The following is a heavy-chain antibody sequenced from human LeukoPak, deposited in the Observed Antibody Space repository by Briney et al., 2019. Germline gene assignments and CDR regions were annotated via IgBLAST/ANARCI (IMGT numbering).Heavy chain of an antibody. D-gene: IGHD3-10*01. CDR1: GGSISSGGYS. V-gene: IGHV4-30-2*03. J-gene: IGHJ6*03. Sequence: SETLSLTCAVSGGSISSGGYSWSWIRQPPGKGLEWIGYIYYSGSTYYNPSLKSRVTISLDTSKNQFSLKLNSVTAADTAVYYCASVRRGFGESSKYYAYYYMGVWGKGTTVTISS. CDR2: IYYSGST. CDR3: ASVRRGFGESSKYYAYYYMGV.